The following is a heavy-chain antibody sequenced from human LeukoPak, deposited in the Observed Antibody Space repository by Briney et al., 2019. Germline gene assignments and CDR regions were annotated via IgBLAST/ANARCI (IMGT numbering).Heavy chain of an antibody. J-gene: IGHJ4*02. D-gene: IGHD3-10*02. CDR2: SYSSGST. Sequence: PGASLSFSWAASGIPFSSNFMSWGRPAPGKGLGLGWVSYSSGSTYYADTVKGRFTISRDNSKTTLYLQMNSLRAEDTAVYYCALIVREYFDNWGQGTLVTVSS. CDR3: ALIVREYFDN. V-gene: IGHV3-53*01. CDR1: GIPFSSNF.